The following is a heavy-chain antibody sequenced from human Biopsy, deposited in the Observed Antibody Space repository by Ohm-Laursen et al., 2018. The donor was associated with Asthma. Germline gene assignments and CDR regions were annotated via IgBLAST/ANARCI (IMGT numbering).Heavy chain of an antibody. D-gene: IGHD4-17*01. CDR3: ARVVSYGDIYFGIDV. CDR1: GGYTGSSDHH. CDR2: VFWSGST. Sequence: TLSLTCRVSGGYTGSSDHHWAWIRQAPGKGLEWIGFVFWSGSTHYSRSPERRVSISIDTATNEFSMKLWSVTPADTAVYFCARVVSYGDIYFGIDVWGPGNTVVVS. J-gene: IGHJ6*02. V-gene: IGHV4-30-4*01.